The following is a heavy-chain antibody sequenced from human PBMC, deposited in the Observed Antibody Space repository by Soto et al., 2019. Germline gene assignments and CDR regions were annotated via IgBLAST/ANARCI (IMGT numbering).Heavy chain of an antibody. J-gene: IGHJ5*02. D-gene: IGHD3-22*01. CDR3: ARVGIYYDSSGYYHPNWFDP. V-gene: IGHV1-18*01. CDR1: GYTFTSYG. Sequence: QVQLVQSGAEVKKPGASVKVSCKASGYTFTSYGISWVRQAPGQGLEWMGWISAYNGNTNYAQKLQGGVTMTTDTSTSTAYMELRSLRADDTAVYYCARVGIYYDSSGYYHPNWFDPWGKGSLVTVSS. CDR2: ISAYNGNT.